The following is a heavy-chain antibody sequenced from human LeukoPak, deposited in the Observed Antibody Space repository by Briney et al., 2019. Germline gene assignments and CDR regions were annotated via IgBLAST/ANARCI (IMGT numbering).Heavy chain of an antibody. CDR1: GFTFSSYE. CDR2: ISSSSSTI. J-gene: IGHJ4*02. CDR3: ARDKGPYYYDSGLLS. D-gene: IGHD3-22*01. Sequence: GGSLRLSCAASGFTFSSYEMNWVRQAPGKGLEWVSYISSSSSTIYYADSVKGRFTISRDNAKNSLYLQMNSLRAEDTAVYYCARDKGPYYYDSGLLSRGQGTLVTVSS. V-gene: IGHV3-48*01.